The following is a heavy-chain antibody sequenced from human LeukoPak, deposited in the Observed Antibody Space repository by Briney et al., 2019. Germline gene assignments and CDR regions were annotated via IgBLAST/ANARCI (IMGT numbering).Heavy chain of an antibody. J-gene: IGHJ4*02. CDR1: GGSISSSTW. CDR2: ISDSVNT. D-gene: IGHD1-1*01. V-gene: IGHV4-4*02. Sequence: SETLSLTFAVSGGSISSSTWRSWVRQTPGKGLEWIGEISDSVNTNYNPSLKSRVTISVDKSKNQVSLKLNSVTAADTAVYYCGRDPHSNDWKDGGDYWGQGTLVTVYS. CDR3: GRDPHSNDWKDGGDY.